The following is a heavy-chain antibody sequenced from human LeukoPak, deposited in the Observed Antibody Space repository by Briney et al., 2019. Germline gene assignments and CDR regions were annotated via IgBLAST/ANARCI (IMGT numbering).Heavy chain of an antibody. J-gene: IGHJ1*01. Sequence: GESLKISCNGSGYXFTSYWIGWVRQMPGKGLEWMGIIYPGDSDTRYSPSFQGQVTISADKSPTTAYLQWSSLKASDTAMYYCARGFGSTWLEYWGQGTLVTVSS. D-gene: IGHD6-13*01. CDR2: IYPGDSDT. V-gene: IGHV5-51*01. CDR3: ARGFGSTWLEY. CDR1: GYXFTSYW.